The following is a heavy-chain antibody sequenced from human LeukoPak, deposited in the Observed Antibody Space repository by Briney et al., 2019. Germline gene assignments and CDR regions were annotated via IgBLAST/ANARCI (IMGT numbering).Heavy chain of an antibody. Sequence: HAGGSLRLSCAASGFTFSTYWMTWVRQAPGKGLDWVGNIKQDGSETYYADSLKGRFTISRDNAKSALYLQMNSLRAEDTAVYYCARDAAYDFRNPYRYFQHWGQGTLVTVSS. CDR3: ARDAAYDFRNPYRYFQH. CDR2: IKQDGSET. CDR1: GFTFSTYW. J-gene: IGHJ1*01. V-gene: IGHV3-7*01. D-gene: IGHD3-3*01.